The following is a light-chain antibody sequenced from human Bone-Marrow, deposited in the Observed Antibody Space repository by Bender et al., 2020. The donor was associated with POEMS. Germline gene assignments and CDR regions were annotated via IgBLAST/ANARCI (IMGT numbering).Light chain of an antibody. CDR2: SSH. CDR1: SSNIGAHA. V-gene: IGLV1-44*01. J-gene: IGLJ3*02. Sequence: QSVLTQPPSASGTPGQRVTISCSGGSSNIGAHAVNWYQHLPATAPKLLIYSSHRRPSEVPDRFSGSRSGTSASLAISGLQSGDEADYYCAVWDDRLNGWVFGGGTKLTVL. CDR3: AVWDDRLNGWV.